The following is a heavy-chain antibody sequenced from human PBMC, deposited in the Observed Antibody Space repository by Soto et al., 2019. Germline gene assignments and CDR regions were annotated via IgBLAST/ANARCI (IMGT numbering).Heavy chain of an antibody. V-gene: IGHV3-23*01. Sequence: GVSLRLSCAASGFTFSSYAMSWVRQAPGKGLEWVSAISGSGGSTYYADSVKGRFTISRDNSKNTLYLQMNSLRAEDTAVYYCAKSDALEWLSHFDYWGQGTLVTVSS. D-gene: IGHD3-3*01. J-gene: IGHJ4*02. CDR3: AKSDALEWLSHFDY. CDR2: ISGSGGST. CDR1: GFTFSSYA.